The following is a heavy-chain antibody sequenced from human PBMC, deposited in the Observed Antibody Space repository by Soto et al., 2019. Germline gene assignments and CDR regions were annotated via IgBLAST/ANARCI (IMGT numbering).Heavy chain of an antibody. V-gene: IGHV1-18*04. Sequence: GASVKVSCKASGYRFSTYGINWVRQAPGQGLQWMGWSSTSSGATNYAQKFQGRVTFTTDTSTSTAYMELRSLISDDTAVYFCARDAWLVPGYFDYWGQGTLVTVSS. CDR1: GYRFSTYG. CDR3: ARDAWLVPGYFDY. J-gene: IGHJ4*02. CDR2: SSTSSGAT. D-gene: IGHD6-19*01.